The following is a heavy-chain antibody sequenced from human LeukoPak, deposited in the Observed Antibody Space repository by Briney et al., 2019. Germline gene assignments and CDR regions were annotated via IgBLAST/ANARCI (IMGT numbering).Heavy chain of an antibody. D-gene: IGHD3-3*01. CDR1: GFTFSSYS. Sequence: PGGSLRLSCAASGFTFSSYSMNWVRQAPGKGLEWVSSISSSSSYIYYADSVKGRFTISRGNAKNSLYLQMNSLRAEDTAVYYCARHSSGSTGYNYYYYGMDVWGQGTTVTVSS. J-gene: IGHJ6*02. CDR3: ARHSSGSTGYNYYYYGMDV. CDR2: ISSSSSYI. V-gene: IGHV3-21*01.